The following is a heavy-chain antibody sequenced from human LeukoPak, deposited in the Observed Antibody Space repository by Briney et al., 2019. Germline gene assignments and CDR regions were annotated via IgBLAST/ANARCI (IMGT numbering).Heavy chain of an antibody. D-gene: IGHD5-12*01. CDR2: IIPLLGTA. V-gene: IGHV1-69*04. CDR3: WKFGGYEERGDDY. Sequence: ASVKVSCKASGGTFSSYAISWVRQAPGQGLEWMGRIIPLLGTANYAQKFQGSVTFTADKSTSTAYMELSSLISEDTAVYYCWKFGGYEERGDDYWGQGTLVTVSS. CDR1: GGTFSSYA. J-gene: IGHJ4*02.